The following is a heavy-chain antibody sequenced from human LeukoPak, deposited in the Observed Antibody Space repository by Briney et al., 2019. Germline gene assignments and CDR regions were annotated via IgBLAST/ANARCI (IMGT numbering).Heavy chain of an antibody. J-gene: IGHJ4*02. D-gene: IGHD3-22*01. CDR1: GGSISSGGYY. Sequence: SETLSLTCTVSGGSISSGGYYWSWIRQHPGKGLEWIGYIYYSGSTYYNPSLKSRVTMSVDTSKNQFSLKLSSVTAADTAVYYCARQTVSYYDSSGYYYSSFDYWGQGTLVTVSS. CDR2: IYYSGST. CDR3: ARQTVSYYDSSGYYYSSFDY. V-gene: IGHV4-31*03.